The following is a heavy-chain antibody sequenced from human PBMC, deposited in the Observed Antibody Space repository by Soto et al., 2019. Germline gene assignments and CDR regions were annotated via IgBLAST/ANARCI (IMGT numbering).Heavy chain of an antibody. V-gene: IGHV1-2*04. CDR2: IIPNSGGT. CDR3: ARGGGFYGDYNYYYYGMDA. CDR1: GGTFSSYA. D-gene: IGHD4-17*01. J-gene: IGHJ6*02. Sequence: ASVKVSCKASGGTFSSYAISWVRQAPGQGLEWMGGIIPNSGGTNYAQKFQGWVTMTRDTSISTAYMELSRLRSDDTAVYYCARGGGFYGDYNYYYYGMDAWGQGTTVTVSS.